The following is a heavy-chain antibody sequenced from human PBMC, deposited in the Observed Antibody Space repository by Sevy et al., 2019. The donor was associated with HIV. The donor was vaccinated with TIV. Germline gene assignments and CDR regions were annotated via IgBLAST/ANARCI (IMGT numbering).Heavy chain of an antibody. J-gene: IGHJ6*02. CDR1: GFTLSSYG. CDR3: ARDRLGITISAEWGGGMDV. Sequence: LSLTCAASGFTLSSYGMHWVRQAPGNGLDWMAVIRYDGSNKYYADSVKGRFTISRDNSKNTLYLQMNSLRAEDTAVYYCARDRLGITISAEWGGGMDVWGQGTTVTVSS. V-gene: IGHV3-33*01. CDR2: IRYDGSNK. D-gene: IGHD3-3*01.